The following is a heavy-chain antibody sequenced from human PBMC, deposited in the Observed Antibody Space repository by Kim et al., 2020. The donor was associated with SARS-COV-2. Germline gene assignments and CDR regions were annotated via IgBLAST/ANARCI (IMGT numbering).Heavy chain of an antibody. J-gene: IGHJ5*02. Sequence: YNDYAVSVKSRITINPDTSKNQFSLQLNSVTPEDTAVYYCASYSSGWYRTWGQGTLVTVSS. V-gene: IGHV6-1*01. CDR3: ASYSSGWYRT. CDR2: YN. D-gene: IGHD6-19*01.